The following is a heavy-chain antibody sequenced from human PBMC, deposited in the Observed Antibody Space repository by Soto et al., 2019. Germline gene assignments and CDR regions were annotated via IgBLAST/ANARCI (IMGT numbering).Heavy chain of an antibody. CDR2: IIPIFATA. Sequence: SVKVSCKASDFTFSIYGIAWVRQAPRQGLEWMGGIIPIFATADYAQKFQGRVTITADESTSTAYMELSSLRSEDTAVYYCAQCLLGVNYYYGMDVWGQGTTVTVSS. V-gene: IGHV1-69*13. CDR3: AQCLLGVNYYYGMDV. CDR1: DFTFSIYG. D-gene: IGHD3-16*01. J-gene: IGHJ6*02.